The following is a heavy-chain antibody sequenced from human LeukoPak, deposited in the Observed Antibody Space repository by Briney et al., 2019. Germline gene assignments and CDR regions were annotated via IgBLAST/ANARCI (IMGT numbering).Heavy chain of an antibody. CDR2: ISYDGSNK. CDR1: GFTFSSYG. Sequence: PGRSLRLSCAASGFTFSSYGMHWVRQAPGKGLEWVAVISYDGSNKYYADSVKGRFTISGDNSKNTLYLQMHSLRGEDTAVYYCARVRRTGYHFYGMDVWGQGTTVTVSS. V-gene: IGHV3-30*03. J-gene: IGHJ6*02. D-gene: IGHD1-1*01. CDR3: ARVRRTGYHFYGMDV.